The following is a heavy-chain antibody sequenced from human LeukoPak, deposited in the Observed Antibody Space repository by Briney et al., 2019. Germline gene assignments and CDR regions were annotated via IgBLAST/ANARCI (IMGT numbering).Heavy chain of an antibody. J-gene: IGHJ5*02. CDR2: MYYSGST. D-gene: IGHD3-22*01. Sequence: SQTLSLTCTVSGGSISSGDYYWSWIRQPPGKGLEWLAYMYYSGSTYYNPSLKSRVTMSADTSKNQLSLKLSSVTAADTAVYYCARPYYYDSRIDPWGQGILVTVSS. CDR1: GGSISSGDYY. CDR3: ARPYYYDSRIDP. V-gene: IGHV4-30-4*01.